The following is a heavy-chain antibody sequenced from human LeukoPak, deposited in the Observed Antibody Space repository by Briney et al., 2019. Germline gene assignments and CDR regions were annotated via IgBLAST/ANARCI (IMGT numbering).Heavy chain of an antibody. V-gene: IGHV3-30*01. Sequence: PGRSLRLSCAASGFTFSSYAMHWVRQAPGKGLEWVAVISYDGSNKYYADSVKGRFTISRDNSKNTLYLQMNSLRAEDTAVYYCAKDGYQLLLSYYFDYWGQGTLVTVSS. CDR1: GFTFSSYA. J-gene: IGHJ4*02. D-gene: IGHD2-2*01. CDR3: AKDGYQLLLSYYFDY. CDR2: ISYDGSNK.